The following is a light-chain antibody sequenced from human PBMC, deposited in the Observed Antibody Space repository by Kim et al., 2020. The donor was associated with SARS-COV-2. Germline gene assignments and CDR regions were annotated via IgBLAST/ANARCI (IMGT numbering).Light chain of an antibody. CDR2: SNF. CDR3: QSYDSSLRGVL. Sequence: QSINISCSGSSSNIGGRYDVHWYRQLPGTAPKLLIYSNFDRPSGVPDRFSGSRSGTSASLTITGLQAEDEAVYYCQSYDSSLRGVLFGGGTQLTVL. V-gene: IGLV1-40*01. CDR1: SSNIGGRYD. J-gene: IGLJ2*01.